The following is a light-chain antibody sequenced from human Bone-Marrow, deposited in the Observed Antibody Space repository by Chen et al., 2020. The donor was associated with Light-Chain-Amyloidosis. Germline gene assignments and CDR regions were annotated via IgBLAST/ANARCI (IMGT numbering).Light chain of an antibody. Sequence: SYELTQPPSVSVSPGQTARITCSGDDLPTKYAYWYQQKPGQAPVLVIHRDTERPSGISERFTGSSSGTTATLTISGVQAEDEADYHWQSADSSGTYEVRFGGGTKLTVL. CDR2: RDT. CDR3: QSADSSGTYEVR. J-gene: IGLJ2*01. CDR1: DLPTKY. V-gene: IGLV3-25*03.